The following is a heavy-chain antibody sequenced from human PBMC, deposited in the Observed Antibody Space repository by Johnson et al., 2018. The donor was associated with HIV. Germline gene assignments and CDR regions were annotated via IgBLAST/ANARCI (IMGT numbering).Heavy chain of an antibody. CDR3: ARGALGSFDI. J-gene: IGHJ3*02. Sequence: VQLVESGGGSVQPGGSLRLSCAASGFTFSSYWMHWVRQAPWKGLMWVSNIKTDGSNTNYADSVKGRFTISRDNAKNTVYLQMDSLRDEDMAVYYCARGALGSFDIWGQGTMVTVSA. V-gene: IGHV3-74*01. CDR2: IKTDGSNT. D-gene: IGHD3-10*01. CDR1: GFTFSSYW.